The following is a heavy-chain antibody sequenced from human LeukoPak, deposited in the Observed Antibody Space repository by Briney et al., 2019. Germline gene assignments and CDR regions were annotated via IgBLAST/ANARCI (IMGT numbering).Heavy chain of an antibody. CDR3: APWGAPNRFDP. D-gene: IGHD3-16*01. CDR2: ISGSGGST. V-gene: IGHV3-23*01. J-gene: IGHJ5*02. CDR1: GFTFSSYA. Sequence: GRSLRLSCAASGFTFSSYAMHWVRQAPGKGLEWVSAISGSGGSTYYADSVKGRFTISRDNSKNTLYLQMNSLRAEDTAVYYCAPWGAPNRFDPWGQGTLVTVSS.